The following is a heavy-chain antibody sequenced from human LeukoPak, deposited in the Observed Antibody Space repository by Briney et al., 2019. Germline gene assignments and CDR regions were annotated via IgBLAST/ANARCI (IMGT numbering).Heavy chain of an antibody. Sequence: GESLKISWKGSGYSFTSYWIAWVRQVPGKGLEGMGIIFPGGCDNRYSPSFQGQVTISANKSISTAYLQWSRLKASHTAMYYCARRRYCSSTSCYEGAFDIWGQGTMVTVSS. J-gene: IGHJ3*02. CDR3: ARRRYCSSTSCYEGAFDI. CDR1: GYSFTSYW. V-gene: IGHV5-51*01. D-gene: IGHD2-2*01. CDR2: IFPGGCDN.